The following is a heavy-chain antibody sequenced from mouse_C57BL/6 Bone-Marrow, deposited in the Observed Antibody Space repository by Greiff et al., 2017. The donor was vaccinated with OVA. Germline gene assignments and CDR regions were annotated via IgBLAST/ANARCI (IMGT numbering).Heavy chain of an antibody. Sequence: QVQLQQPGAELVKPGASVKVSCKASGYTFTSYWMHWVKQRPGQGLEWIGRIHPSDSDTNYNQKFKGKATLTVDKSSSTAYMQLSRLTSEDSAVNYRAICTADDWGKGTTLTVSS. D-gene: IGHD3-1*01. CDR1: GYTFTSYW. V-gene: IGHV1-74*01. CDR3: AICTADD. CDR2: IHPSDSDT. J-gene: IGHJ2*01.